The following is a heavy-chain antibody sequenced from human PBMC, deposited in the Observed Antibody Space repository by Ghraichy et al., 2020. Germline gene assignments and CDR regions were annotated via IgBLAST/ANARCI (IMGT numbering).Heavy chain of an antibody. D-gene: IGHD1-26*01. CDR3: ARARSGSYPNEGFDY. J-gene: IGHJ4*02. CDR2: ISVYNGNT. Sequence: ASVKVSCKASGYTFPTFGISWVRQAPGQGLEWMGWISVYNGNTKYAQKFQGRVTMTTDTSTSTAYMDLRSLRSDDTAVYYCARARSGSYPNEGFDYWGQGTLVTVSS. CDR1: GYTFPTFG. V-gene: IGHV1-18*04.